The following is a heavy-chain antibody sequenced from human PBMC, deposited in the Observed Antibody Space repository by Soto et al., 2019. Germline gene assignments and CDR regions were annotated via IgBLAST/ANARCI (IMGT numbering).Heavy chain of an antibody. CDR1: GFNFRTYA. CDR3: TKRPMCAGDCWYFDD. Sequence: EVRLLESGGGSEQPGGYLRLSSAASGFNFRTYAMYWVRQAPGKGLAWVSAIDDGNSAYYADSVKGRFIISRDNSRNTLYLQMDGLRVEDTAIYFCTKRPMCAGDCWYFDDWGQGILVTVSS. D-gene: IGHD2-21*02. CDR2: IDDGNSA. J-gene: IGHJ4*02. V-gene: IGHV3-23*05.